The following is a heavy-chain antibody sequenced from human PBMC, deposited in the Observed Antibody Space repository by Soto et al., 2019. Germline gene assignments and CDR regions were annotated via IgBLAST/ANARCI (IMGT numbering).Heavy chain of an antibody. CDR1: GGTFSSYA. D-gene: IGHD6-13*01. Sequence: QVQLVQSGAEVKKPGSSVKVSCKASGGTFSSYAISWVRQAPGQGLEWMGGIIPIFGTANYAQKFQGRVTITADEATSTAYMELSSLRPEDTAVYYCARGPAAAVPIAEYFQHWGQGTLVTVSS. CDR2: IIPIFGTA. J-gene: IGHJ1*01. CDR3: ARGPAAAVPIAEYFQH. V-gene: IGHV1-69*01.